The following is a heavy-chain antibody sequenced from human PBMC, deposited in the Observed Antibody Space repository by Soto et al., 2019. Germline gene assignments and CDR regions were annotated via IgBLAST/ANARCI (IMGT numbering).Heavy chain of an antibody. D-gene: IGHD5-12*01. CDR3: ARDVDRTSHLNWFDP. Sequence: QVQLVESGGGVVQPGRSLRLSCEVSGFSLSGYGMHWVPQAPGKGLEWVAVIWYDGTTKNYADSVKGRFTISRDSSKNTVYLQMDSLKVEDTAVYYCARDVDRTSHLNWFDPWGQGVMVTVSS. CDR2: IWYDGTTK. CDR1: GFSLSGYG. V-gene: IGHV3-33*01. J-gene: IGHJ5*02.